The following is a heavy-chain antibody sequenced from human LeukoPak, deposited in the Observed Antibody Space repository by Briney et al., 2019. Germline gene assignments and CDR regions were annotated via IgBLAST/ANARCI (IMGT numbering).Heavy chain of an antibody. CDR3: ARVLQGDYGTSYGMDV. D-gene: IGHD4-17*01. CDR1: GGSISGYY. V-gene: IGHV4-59*01. J-gene: IGHJ6*02. Sequence: PSETLSLTCTVSGGSISGYYWSWIRQPPGKGLEWIGYIYNSGSTNYNPSLKSRVTISVDSSKNQFSVKLRSVTAADTAVYYCARVLQGDYGTSYGMDVWGQGTTVTVSS. CDR2: IYNSGST.